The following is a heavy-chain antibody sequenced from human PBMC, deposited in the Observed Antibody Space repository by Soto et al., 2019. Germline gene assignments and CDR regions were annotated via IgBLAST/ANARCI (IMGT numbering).Heavy chain of an antibody. V-gene: IGHV1-2*04. CDR2: INPNSGGT. Sequence: ASVKVSCKASGYTFTGYYMHWVRQAPGQGLEWMGWINPNSGGTNYAQKFQGWVTMTRDTSISTAYMELSRLRSDDTAVYYCARGDEGYCSSTSCYPVGWFDPWGQGTLVTVSS. D-gene: IGHD2-2*01. J-gene: IGHJ5*02. CDR1: GYTFTGYY. CDR3: ARGDEGYCSSTSCYPVGWFDP.